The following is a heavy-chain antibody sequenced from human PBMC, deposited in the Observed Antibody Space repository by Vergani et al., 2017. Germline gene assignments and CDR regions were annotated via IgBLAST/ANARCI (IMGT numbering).Heavy chain of an antibody. Sequence: QVQLQESGPGLVKPSQTLSLTCTVSGGSISSGDYYWSWIRQPPGKGLEWIGSIYYSVSTYYNPSLKSRVTRSVDTSKIQFSLKLSSVTAADTAVYYCARQELYAPFDPWGQGTLVTVSS. CDR3: ARQELYAPFDP. V-gene: IGHV4-39*01. CDR1: GGSISSGDYY. J-gene: IGHJ5*02. CDR2: IYYSVST. D-gene: IGHD1-7*01.